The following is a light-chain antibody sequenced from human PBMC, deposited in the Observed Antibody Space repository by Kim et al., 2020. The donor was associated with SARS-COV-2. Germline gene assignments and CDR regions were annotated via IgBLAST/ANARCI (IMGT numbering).Light chain of an antibody. V-gene: IGKV3-15*01. J-gene: IGKJ1*01. Sequence: SPSPGERVTLACRASQSVSSHLAWYQQKPGQAPRLLIYAASTRATDIPARFSGSGSGTEFTLTISGLQSEDFAVYFCQQYDNWWTFGQGTKVDIK. CDR2: AAS. CDR1: QSVSSH. CDR3: QQYDNWWT.